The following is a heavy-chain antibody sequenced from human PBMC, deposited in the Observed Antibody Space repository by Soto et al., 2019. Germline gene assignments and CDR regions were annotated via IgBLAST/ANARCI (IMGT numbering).Heavy chain of an antibody. CDR3: ARISSGGTTSYYYYGMDV. D-gene: IGHD1-7*01. CDR1: GGTFSSYA. Sequence: QVQLVQSGAEVKKPGSSVKVSCKASGGTFSSYAISWVRQAPGQGLEWMGGIIPIFGTANYAQKFQGRVTITADESTSTAYMELSSLRSEDTAVYYCARISSGGTTSYYYYGMDVCGQGTTVTVSS. J-gene: IGHJ6*02. CDR2: IIPIFGTA. V-gene: IGHV1-69*01.